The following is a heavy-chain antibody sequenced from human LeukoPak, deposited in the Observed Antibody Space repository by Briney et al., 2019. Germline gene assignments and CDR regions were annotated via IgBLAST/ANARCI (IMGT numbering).Heavy chain of an antibody. V-gene: IGHV3-21*01. CDR1: GFTFSSYR. Sequence: GGSLRLSCAASGFTFSSYRMNWVRQAPGKGLEWVSSISSSSSYIYYADSVKGRFTISRENAKNSLYLQMNSLRAEDTAVYYCARSYYDILTGYTSTWTSDCWGQGTLVTVSS. D-gene: IGHD3-9*01. J-gene: IGHJ4*02. CDR3: ARSYYDILTGYTSTWTSDC. CDR2: ISSSSSYI.